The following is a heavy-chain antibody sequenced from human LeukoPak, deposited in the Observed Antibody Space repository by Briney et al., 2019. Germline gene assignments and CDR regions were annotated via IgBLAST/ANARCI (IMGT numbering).Heavy chain of an antibody. V-gene: IGHV4-31*03. CDR2: IYYSGST. CDR3: ARGRLGDNFDY. CDR1: GGSISSGAYY. J-gene: IGHJ4*02. D-gene: IGHD1-26*01. Sequence: PSETLSLTCSVSGGSISSGAYYWSWIRQHPGKGLEWIGYIYYSGSTYYNPSLKSRVTISLDTSKNQFSLKLCSVTAADTAVYYCARGRLGDNFDYWGQGTLVTVSS.